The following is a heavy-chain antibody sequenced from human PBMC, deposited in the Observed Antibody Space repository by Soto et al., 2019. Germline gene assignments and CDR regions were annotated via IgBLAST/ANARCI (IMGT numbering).Heavy chain of an antibody. D-gene: IGHD6-19*01. Sequence: PGGSLRLSCAASGFTFSSYAMSWVRQAPGKGLEWVSAISGSGGSTYYADSVKGRSTISRDNSKNTLYLQMNSLRAEDTAVYYCAKDRGWPEGNWFDPWGQGTLVTVSS. CDR3: AKDRGWPEGNWFDP. CDR2: ISGSGGST. V-gene: IGHV3-23*01. J-gene: IGHJ5*02. CDR1: GFTFSSYA.